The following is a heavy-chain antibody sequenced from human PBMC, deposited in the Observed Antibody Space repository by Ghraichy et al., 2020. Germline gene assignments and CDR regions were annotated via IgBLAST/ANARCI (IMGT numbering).Heavy chain of an antibody. J-gene: IGHJ6*03. D-gene: IGHD5-24*01. Sequence: GGSLRLSCAASGFTFGSYGMHWVRQAPGKGLEWVAVIWYDGGHKYYGDSVEGRFTISRDNSRNTLYLEMNSLRVEDTAVYSCARGMGPNYNHMDVWGRGTTVTVSS. V-gene: IGHV3-33*01. CDR2: IWYDGGHK. CDR3: ARGMGPNYNHMDV. CDR1: GFTFGSYG.